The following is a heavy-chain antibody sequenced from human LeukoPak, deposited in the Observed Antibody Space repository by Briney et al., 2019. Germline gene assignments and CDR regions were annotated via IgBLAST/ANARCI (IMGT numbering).Heavy chain of an antibody. CDR3: VRDGEGVAISVNYWFDP. CDR2: MNPNNGNT. V-gene: IGHV1-8*01. D-gene: IGHD3-10*01. CDR1: GFTFTSYD. J-gene: IGHJ5*02. Sequence: RWASVKVSCKASGFTFTSYDINWVRQTTGQGLEWMGWMNPNNGNTGYAQKFQGRVTMTRDTSISTAYMELRSLRSEDTAMYYCVRDGEGVAISVNYWFDPWGQGTLVTVSS.